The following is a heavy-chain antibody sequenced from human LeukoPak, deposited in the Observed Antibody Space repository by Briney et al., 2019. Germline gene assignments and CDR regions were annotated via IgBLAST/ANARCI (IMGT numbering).Heavy chain of an antibody. Sequence: GGSLRLSCAAPGFTFSSYGMHWVRQAPGKGLEWVAVISYDGSNKYYADSVKGRFTISRDNSKNTLYLQMNSLRAEDTAVYYCAKDLNIAAAGNGDYWGQGTLVTVSS. J-gene: IGHJ4*02. D-gene: IGHD6-13*01. V-gene: IGHV3-30*18. CDR1: GFTFSSYG. CDR3: AKDLNIAAAGNGDY. CDR2: ISYDGSNK.